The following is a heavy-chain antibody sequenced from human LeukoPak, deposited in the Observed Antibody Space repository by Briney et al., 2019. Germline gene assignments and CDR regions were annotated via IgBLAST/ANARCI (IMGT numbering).Heavy chain of an antibody. J-gene: IGHJ4*02. CDR2: ISYDGSNK. CDR1: GFTFSSYA. V-gene: IGHV3-30-3*01. D-gene: IGHD3-22*01. Sequence: GGSLRLSCAASGFTFSSYAMHWVRQAPGKGLEWVAVISYDGSNKYYADSVKGRFTISRDNSKNTLYLQMNSLRAEDTAVYYCARDRSADYYDCSGYAEFDYWGQGTLVTVSS. CDR3: ARDRSADYYDCSGYAEFDY.